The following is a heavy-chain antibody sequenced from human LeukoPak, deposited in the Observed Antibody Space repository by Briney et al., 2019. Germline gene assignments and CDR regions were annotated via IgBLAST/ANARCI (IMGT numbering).Heavy chain of an antibody. J-gene: IGHJ4*02. CDR3: AKNGVPVRI. CDR1: GSTFSAYH. Sequence: PGGSLRLSCAASGSTFSAYHINWVRQAPGKGLEWISYISTTGTTIHYADSVKGRFAISRDNAKNTLYLQMNSLRAEDTALYYCAKNGVPVRIWGQGTLVTVSS. D-gene: IGHD4-17*01. CDR2: ISTTGTTI. V-gene: IGHV3-48*01.